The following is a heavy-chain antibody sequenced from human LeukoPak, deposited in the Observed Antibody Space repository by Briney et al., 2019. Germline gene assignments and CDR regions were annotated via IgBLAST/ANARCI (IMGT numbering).Heavy chain of an antibody. Sequence: STETLSLTCTVSGGSISSYYWSWIRQPPGRGGEGIGYIYYSGCTNYNRPLKGPVTISVDTSKNQFSLKLSSVTAADTAVYYCAWRSVVVADEIDYWGQGTLITVSS. J-gene: IGHJ4*02. CDR1: GGSISSYY. CDR2: IYYSGCT. CDR3: AWRSVVVADEIDY. V-gene: IGHV4-59*01. D-gene: IGHD2-15*01.